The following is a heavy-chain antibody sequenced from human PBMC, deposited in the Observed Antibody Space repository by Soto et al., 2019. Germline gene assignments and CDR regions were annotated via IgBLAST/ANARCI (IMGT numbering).Heavy chain of an antibody. CDR1: GYTFTGYY. Sequence: GASVKVSCKACGYTFTGYYMHWVRQAPGQGLEWMGWINPNSGGTNYAQKFQGWVTMTRDTSISTAYMELSRLRSDDTAVYYCARGLGDIVVVPAAPDDAFDIWGQGTMVTVSS. CDR3: ARGLGDIVVVPAAPDDAFDI. V-gene: IGHV1-2*04. J-gene: IGHJ3*02. CDR2: INPNSGGT. D-gene: IGHD2-2*01.